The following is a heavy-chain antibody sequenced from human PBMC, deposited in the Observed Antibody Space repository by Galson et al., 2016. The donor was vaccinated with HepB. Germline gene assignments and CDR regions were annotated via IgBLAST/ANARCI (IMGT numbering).Heavy chain of an antibody. D-gene: IGHD3-22*01. J-gene: IGHJ3*02. V-gene: IGHV3-30*18. CDR1: GFTFSNYG. CDR3: AKGGLINFDSTGRDAFDI. Sequence: SLRLSCAASGFTFSNYGMHWVRQAPGKGLEWVTVISYDGSNKYYADSVKGRFTISRDNSKNTLYLQMNSLRAEDTAVYYCAKGGLINFDSTGRDAFDIWGQGTMVTVSS. CDR2: ISYDGSNK.